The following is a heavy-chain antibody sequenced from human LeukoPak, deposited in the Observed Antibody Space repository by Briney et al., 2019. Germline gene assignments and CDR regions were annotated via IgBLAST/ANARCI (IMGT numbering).Heavy chain of an antibody. CDR2: IKQDGSEK. CDR3: TRDSENYYDSSGYYVADY. Sequence: GGSLRLSCAASGFTFSSYWMSWVRQAPGKGLEWVANIKQDGSEKYYVDSVKGRFTISRDNAKNSLYLQMNSLRAEDTAVYYCTRDSENYYDSSGYYVADYWGQGTLVTVSS. J-gene: IGHJ4*02. CDR1: GFTFSSYW. D-gene: IGHD3-22*01. V-gene: IGHV3-7*03.